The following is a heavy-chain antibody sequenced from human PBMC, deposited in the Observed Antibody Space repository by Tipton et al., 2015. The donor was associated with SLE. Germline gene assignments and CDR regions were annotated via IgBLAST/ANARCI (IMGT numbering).Heavy chain of an antibody. J-gene: IGHJ6*02. CDR1: GFTFRAFW. CDR2: VEDDGSRT. D-gene: IGHD1-26*01. CDR3: SGELTYYYGMDV. V-gene: IGHV3-74*01. Sequence: SLRLSCAASGFTFRAFWMHWVRQSPGKGLVWVTRVEDDGSRTDYADSVKGRFTISRDNARNTLYLQMNSLRAEDTAVYYCSGELTYYYGMDVWGQGTTVTVSS.